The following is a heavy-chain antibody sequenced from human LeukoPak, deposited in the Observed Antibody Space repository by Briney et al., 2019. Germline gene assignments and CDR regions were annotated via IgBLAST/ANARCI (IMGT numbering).Heavy chain of an antibody. J-gene: IGHJ4*02. CDR1: GGSISSGGYS. CDR2: IYHSGST. Sequence: SQTLSLTCAVSGGSISSGGYSWSWIRQPPGKGLEWIGYIYHSGSTYYNPSLKSRVTISVDRSKNQFSLKLSSVTAADTAVYYCARFKTTVVRCFDYWGQGTLVTVSS. CDR3: ARFKTTVVRCFDY. V-gene: IGHV4-30-2*01. D-gene: IGHD4-23*01.